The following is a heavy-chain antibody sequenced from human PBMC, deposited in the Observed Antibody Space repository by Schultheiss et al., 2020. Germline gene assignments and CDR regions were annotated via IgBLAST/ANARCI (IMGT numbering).Heavy chain of an antibody. Sequence: SETLSLSCFVSGVSISGYSWRWIRQPPGKGLEWIGYIYHSGSTYYNPSLESRVTLSIDTSKNQFSLRLSSVTAADTAVYYCARATTDFRTHFTRSDAFDIWGQGKMVTVSS. CDR3: ARATTDFRTHFTRSDAFDI. CDR1: GVSISGYS. D-gene: IGHD1-26*01. CDR2: IYHSGST. V-gene: IGHV4-59*04. J-gene: IGHJ3*02.